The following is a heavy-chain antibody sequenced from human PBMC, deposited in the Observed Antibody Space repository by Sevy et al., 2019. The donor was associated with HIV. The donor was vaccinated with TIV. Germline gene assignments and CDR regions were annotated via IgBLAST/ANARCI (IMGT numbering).Heavy chain of an antibody. CDR3: ARRNYQDSGTYYGYYYMDV. CDR1: GFTFGNYW. D-gene: IGHD3-10*01. J-gene: IGHJ6*03. CDR2: IKEDGSDK. Sequence: GGSLRLSCEVSGFTFGNYWMSWVRQAPGKGLEWVANIKEDGSDKYYAYSVEGRFTISRDNAKNSLFLQMNNLGADDTAVYYCARRNYQDSGTYYGYYYMDVWGKGTTVTVSS. V-gene: IGHV3-7*01.